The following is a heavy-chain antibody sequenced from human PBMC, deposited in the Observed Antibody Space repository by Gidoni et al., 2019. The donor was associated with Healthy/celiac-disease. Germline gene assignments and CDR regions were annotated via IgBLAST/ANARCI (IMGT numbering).Heavy chain of an antibody. CDR3: AKAPVPYGSWSYYL. CDR2: ISGSGVST. J-gene: IGHJ4*02. CDR1: GFTFSSYA. Sequence: EVQLLESGGGLVQPGGSLRLSCAASGFTFSSYAMSWVRQAPGMGLEWVSAISGSGVSTYYADSVKGRFTISRDNSKNTLYLQMNSLRAEDTAVYYFAKAPVPYGSWSYYLWGQGTLVTVSS. V-gene: IGHV3-23*01. D-gene: IGHD3-10*01.